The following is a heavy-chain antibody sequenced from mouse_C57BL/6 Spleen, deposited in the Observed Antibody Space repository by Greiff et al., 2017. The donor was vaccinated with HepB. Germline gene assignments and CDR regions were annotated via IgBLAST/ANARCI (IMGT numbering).Heavy chain of an antibody. CDR1: GFSLTSYG. Sequence: VKLVESGPGLVQPSQSLSITCTVSGFSLTSYGVHWVRQPPGKGLEWLGVIWSGGSTDYNAAFISRLSISKDNSKSQVFFKMNSLQADDTAIYYGAKGKGGIYYYGSSYVDYYAMDDWGQGTSVTVSS. J-gene: IGHJ4*01. CDR3: AKGKGGIYYYGSSYVDYYAMDD. CDR2: IWSGGST. V-gene: IGHV2-4*01. D-gene: IGHD1-1*01.